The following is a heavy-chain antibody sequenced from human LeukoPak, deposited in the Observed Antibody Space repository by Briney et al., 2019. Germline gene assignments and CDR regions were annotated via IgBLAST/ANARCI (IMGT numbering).Heavy chain of an antibody. D-gene: IGHD3-22*01. Sequence: GGSLRLSCAASGFTFSSYGMHWVRQAPGKGLEWVTFIRYDGSNKYYADSVKGRFTISRDNSKNTLYLQMNSLRAEDTAVYYCARAREYYYDSSGYYRKGDYFDYWGQGTLVTVSS. CDR2: IRYDGSNK. CDR1: GFTFSSYG. V-gene: IGHV3-30*02. CDR3: ARAREYYYDSSGYYRKGDYFDY. J-gene: IGHJ4*02.